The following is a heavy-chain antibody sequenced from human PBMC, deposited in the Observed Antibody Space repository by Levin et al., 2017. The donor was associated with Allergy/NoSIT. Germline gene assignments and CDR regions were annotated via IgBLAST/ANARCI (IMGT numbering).Heavy chain of an antibody. CDR2: IIPILGIA. CDR1: GGTFSSYA. CDR3: ARPEYYDILTGYGGAFDI. Sequence: SVKVSCKASGGTFSSYAISWVRQAPGQGLEWMGRIIPILGIANYAQKFQGRVTITADKSTSTAYMELSSLRSEDTAVYYCARPEYYDILTGYGGAFDIWGQGTMVTVSS. V-gene: IGHV1-69*04. J-gene: IGHJ3*02. D-gene: IGHD3-9*01.